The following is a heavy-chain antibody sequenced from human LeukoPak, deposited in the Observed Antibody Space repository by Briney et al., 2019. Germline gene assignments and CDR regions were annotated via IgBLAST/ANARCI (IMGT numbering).Heavy chain of an antibody. CDR2: ISWNSGSI. CDR1: GFTFDDYA. J-gene: IGHJ3*02. D-gene: IGHD3-10*01. CDR3: AKDSSRGAFDI. Sequence: GGSLRLSCAASGFTFDDYAMHWVRQAPGKGLEWVSGISWNSGSIGYADSVKGRFTISRDNAKNSLYLQRNSLRAEDMALYYCAKDSSRGAFDIWGQGTMVTVS. V-gene: IGHV3-9*03.